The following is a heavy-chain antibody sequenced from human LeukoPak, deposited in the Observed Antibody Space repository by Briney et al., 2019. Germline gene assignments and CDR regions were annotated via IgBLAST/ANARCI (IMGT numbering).Heavy chain of an antibody. Sequence: GASVKVSCKASGYTFTGYYTHWVRQAPGQGLEWMGWINPNSGGTNYAQKFQGRVTMTRDTSISTAYMELSRLRSDDTAVYYCARDHGVVRGVTYNWFDPWGQGTLVTVSS. V-gene: IGHV1-2*02. CDR3: ARDHGVVRGVTYNWFDP. J-gene: IGHJ5*02. D-gene: IGHD3-10*01. CDR2: INPNSGGT. CDR1: GYTFTGYY.